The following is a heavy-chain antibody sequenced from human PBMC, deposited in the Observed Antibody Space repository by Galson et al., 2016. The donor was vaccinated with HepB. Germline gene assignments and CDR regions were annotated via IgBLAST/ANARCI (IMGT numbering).Heavy chain of an antibody. J-gene: IGHJ5*02. CDR2: IKGDGSRR. CDR3: ARGVCVASICYVIWFDP. CDR1: GFSLSNYW. Sequence: SLRLSCAASGFSLSNYWMSWLRQAPGKGLEWVANIKGDGSRRYYADSVKGRFTVSRDNTKNSLFLQMNSLRAEDTGVYHCARGVCVASICYVIWFDPWGQGTPVTVSS. V-gene: IGHV3-7*01. D-gene: IGHD3-3*02.